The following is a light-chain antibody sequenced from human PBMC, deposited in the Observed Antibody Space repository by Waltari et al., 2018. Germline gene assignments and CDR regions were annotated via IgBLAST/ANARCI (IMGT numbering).Light chain of an antibody. Sequence: DIQMTQSPPSLSASTGDRVTLTCRARQFIANRLSWYQQRPGKAPRLQIYAASNVHRGVSSRLSGSGSGTDFTLTISDLQSEDFGTYYCQETYSTGTFGQGTKVDMK. CDR1: QFIANR. V-gene: IGKV1-39*01. J-gene: IGKJ1*01. CDR3: QETYSTGT. CDR2: AAS.